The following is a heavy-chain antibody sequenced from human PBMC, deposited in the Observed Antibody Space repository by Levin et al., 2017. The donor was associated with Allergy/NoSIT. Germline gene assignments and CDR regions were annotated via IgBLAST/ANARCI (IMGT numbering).Heavy chain of an antibody. CDR1: GFTFRDYA. CDR2: IGSKGYGETT. V-gene: IGHV3-49*03. D-gene: IGHD3-22*01. Sequence: GASVKVSCTASGFTFRDYAMTWFRRAPGKGLEWVGFIGSKGYGETTEYAASVKGRFSLSRDDSNRIAYLQMNSLKTDDTAIYYCTRVSGYDSSAYLVDWGQGTLVTVSS. J-gene: IGHJ4*02. CDR3: TRVSGYDSSAYLVD.